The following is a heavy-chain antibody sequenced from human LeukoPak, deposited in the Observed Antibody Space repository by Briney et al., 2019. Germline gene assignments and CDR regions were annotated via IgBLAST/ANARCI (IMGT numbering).Heavy chain of an antibody. CDR2: IYYSGST. J-gene: IGHJ4*02. CDR3: AITQNLWFGELYYFDY. CDR1: GGSISSSSYY. D-gene: IGHD3-10*01. Sequence: PSETLSLTCTVSGGSISSSSYYWGWIRQPPGKGLEWIGSIYYSGSTYYNPSLKSRVTISVDTSKNQFSLKLSSVTAADTAVYYCAITQNLWFGELYYFDYWGQGTLVTVSS. V-gene: IGHV4-39*01.